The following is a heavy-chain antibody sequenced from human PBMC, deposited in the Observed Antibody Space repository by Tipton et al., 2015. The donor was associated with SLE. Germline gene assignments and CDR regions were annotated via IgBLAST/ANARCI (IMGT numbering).Heavy chain of an antibody. J-gene: IGHJ6*02. CDR2: ISYDGSNK. D-gene: IGHD3-3*01. CDR3: ARSDFRYYDFWSGWDNYYYYGMDV. Sequence: SLRLSCAASGFTFSSYVMHWVRQAPGKGLEWVAVISYDGSNKYYADSVKGRFTISRDNSKNTLYLQMNSLRAEDTAVYYCARSDFRYYDFWSGWDNYYYYGMDVWGQGTTVTVSS. V-gene: IGHV3-30-3*01. CDR1: GFTFSSYV.